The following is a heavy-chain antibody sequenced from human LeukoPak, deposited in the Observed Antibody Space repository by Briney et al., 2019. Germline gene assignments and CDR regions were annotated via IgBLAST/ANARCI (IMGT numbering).Heavy chain of an antibody. J-gene: IGHJ4*02. Sequence: YPGASLRLACAASGFTFSNYAISCGRQAPGKWLEWVLAITGGGSGIYYADSMKSRFTFSRDNSKNTLYLQINGLRAEDTAVYYCAKWGDYDVLTGYYVSDYWGQGTLVTVSS. CDR3: AKWGDYDVLTGYYVSDY. D-gene: IGHD3-9*01. V-gene: IGHV3-23*01. CDR2: ITGGGSGI. CDR1: GFTFSNYA.